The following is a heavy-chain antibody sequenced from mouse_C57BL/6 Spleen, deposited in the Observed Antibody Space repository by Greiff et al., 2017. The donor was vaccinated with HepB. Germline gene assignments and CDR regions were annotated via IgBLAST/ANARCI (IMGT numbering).Heavy chain of an antibody. CDR1: GYSFTDYN. CDR2: INPNYGTT. Sequence: EVQLQQSGPELVKPGASVKISCKASGYSFTDYNMNWVKQRNGKSLEWIGVINPNYGTTSYNQKFKGKATFTVDQSSSTAYMELNRLTSEDSAVYYFARSPYSNYPYAMDYWGQGTSVTVSS. V-gene: IGHV1-39*01. D-gene: IGHD2-5*01. CDR3: ARSPYSNYPYAMDY. J-gene: IGHJ4*01.